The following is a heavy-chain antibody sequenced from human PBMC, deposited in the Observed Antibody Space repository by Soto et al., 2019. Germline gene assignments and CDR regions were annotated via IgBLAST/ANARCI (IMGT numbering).Heavy chain of an antibody. Sequence: QVQLQQWGAGLLKPSETLSLTCAVYGGSFSAYYWSWIRQPPGKGLEWIREINHSGSTNYNPSLKSRVTISVDTSKNQFSRKLSSVTAADTAVYYCARGLSDYDGSGIYYIRWGQGTLVTVSS. J-gene: IGHJ4*02. CDR3: ARGLSDYDGSGIYYIR. V-gene: IGHV4-34*01. CDR1: GGSFSAYY. CDR2: INHSGST. D-gene: IGHD3-10*01.